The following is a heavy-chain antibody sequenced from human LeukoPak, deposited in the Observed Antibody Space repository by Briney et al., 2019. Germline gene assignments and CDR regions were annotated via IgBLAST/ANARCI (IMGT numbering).Heavy chain of an antibody. V-gene: IGHV4-59*08. CDR1: GGSISSYY. CDR2: IYYSGST. CDR3: ASRGYSYGYNDY. Sequence: SETLSLTCTVSGGSISSYYWSWIRQPPGKGLEWIGYIYYSGSTNYNPSLKSRVTISVDTSKNQFSLKLSSVTAADTAVYYCASRGYSYGYNDYWGQGTLVTVSS. J-gene: IGHJ4*02. D-gene: IGHD5-18*01.